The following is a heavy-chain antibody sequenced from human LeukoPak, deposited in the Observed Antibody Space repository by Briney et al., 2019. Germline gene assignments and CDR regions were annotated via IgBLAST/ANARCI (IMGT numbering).Heavy chain of an antibody. CDR2: ISGSGANT. V-gene: IGHV3-23*01. Sequence: GGSLRLSCAASGXXFXNYAMSWGRQAPXXXXEWVSGISGSGANTYHADSVKGRFTISRDNSKSTLYVQMNSLRAEDTAVYYCATEKGDSPDYWGQGTLVTVSS. CDR1: GXXFXNYA. CDR3: ATEKGDSPDY. D-gene: IGHD2-21*01. J-gene: IGHJ4*02.